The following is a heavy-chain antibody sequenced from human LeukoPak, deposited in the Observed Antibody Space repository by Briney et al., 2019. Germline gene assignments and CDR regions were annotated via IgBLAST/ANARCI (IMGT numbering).Heavy chain of an antibody. J-gene: IGHJ4*02. CDR1: GGTFSSYA. Sequence: GASVKVXXXASGGTFSSYAISWVRQAPGQGLEWMGGIIPIFGTANYAQKFQGRVTITTDESTSTAYMELSSLRSEDTAVYYCASAEYYYDSSGYYSYWGQGTLVTVSS. D-gene: IGHD3-22*01. V-gene: IGHV1-69*05. CDR2: IIPIFGTA. CDR3: ASAEYYYDSSGYYSY.